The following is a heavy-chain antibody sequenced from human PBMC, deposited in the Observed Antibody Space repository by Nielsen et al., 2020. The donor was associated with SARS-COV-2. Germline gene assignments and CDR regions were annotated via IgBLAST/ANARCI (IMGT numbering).Heavy chain of an antibody. J-gene: IGHJ5*02. D-gene: IGHD5-12*01. CDR1: GDSVSSNSAA. Sequence: SQTLSLTCAISGDSVSSNSAAWNWIRQSPSRGLEWPGRTYYRSKWYNDYAVSVKSRITINPDTSKNQFSLQLNSVTPEDTAVYYCASGGYDLDNNWFDPWGQGTLVTVSS. CDR3: ASGGYDLDNNWFDP. V-gene: IGHV6-1*01. CDR2: TYYRSKWYN.